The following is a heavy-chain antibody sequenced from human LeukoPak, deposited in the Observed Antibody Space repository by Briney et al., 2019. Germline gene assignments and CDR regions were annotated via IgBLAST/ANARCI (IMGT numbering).Heavy chain of an antibody. CDR2: VNSGGST. Sequence: GGXLRLSCAASGFTFSSYVMSWVRQAPVKGLEWVSSVNSGGSTYYADSVRGRFTISRDNSKNTLYLQMNSLRAEDTAIYYCAKSFSSTTWGPVGCWGQGILLTVSS. CDR1: GFTFSSYV. V-gene: IGHV3-23*01. CDR3: AKSFSSTTWGPVGC. D-gene: IGHD2-2*01. J-gene: IGHJ4*02.